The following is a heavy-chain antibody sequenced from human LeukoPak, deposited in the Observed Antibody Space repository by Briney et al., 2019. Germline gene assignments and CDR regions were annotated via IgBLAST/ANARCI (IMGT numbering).Heavy chain of an antibody. J-gene: IGHJ4*02. CDR2: ISYSGGTT. D-gene: IGHD5-24*01. CDR1: GFIFSRNA. Sequence: HPGGSLRLSCVASGFIFSRNAMSWVRQAPGKGLEWISAISYSGGTTYYADSVKGRFTISRDNSKNTLYLQMNSLRAEDTAVYYCAKDSSAGVGYKDYWGQGTLVTVSS. V-gene: IGHV3-23*01. CDR3: AKDSSAGVGYKDY.